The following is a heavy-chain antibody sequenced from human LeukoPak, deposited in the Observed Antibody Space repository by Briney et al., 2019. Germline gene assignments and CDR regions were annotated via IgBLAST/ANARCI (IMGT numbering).Heavy chain of an antibody. CDR1: GGTFISYA. D-gene: IGHD2-15*01. V-gene: IGHV1-69*13. Sequence: SVKVSFKASGGTFISYAISWVRQAPGQGLEWMGGIIPIFGTANYAQKFQGRVTITADESTSTAYMELSSLRSEDTAVYYCARGSALLALSFDYWSQGTLVTVSS. CDR3: ARGSALLALSFDY. J-gene: IGHJ4*02. CDR2: IIPIFGTA.